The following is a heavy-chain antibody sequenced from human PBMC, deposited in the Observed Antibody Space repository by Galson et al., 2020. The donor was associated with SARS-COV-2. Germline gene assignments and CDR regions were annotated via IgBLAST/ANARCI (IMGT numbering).Heavy chain of an antibody. J-gene: IGHJ4*02. V-gene: IGHV3-21*01. D-gene: IGHD1-26*01. CDR3: ARWEATSWGIDY. Sequence: GSPRLSCSASGITFSSYIINLVPQAPRKGLEWISSISGSSSVIYYIDSVNGRFTISRDNAQNSLYLQMNSLRAEDTAVYYCARWEATSWGIDYWGQGTLVTVSS. CDR1: GITFSSYI. CDR2: ISGSSSVI.